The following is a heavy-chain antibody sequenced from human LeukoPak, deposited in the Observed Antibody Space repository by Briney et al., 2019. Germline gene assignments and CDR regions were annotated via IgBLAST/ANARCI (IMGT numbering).Heavy chain of an antibody. D-gene: IGHD4-17*01. CDR1: GDSISSSY. J-gene: IGHJ4*02. V-gene: IGHV4-59*01. CDR3: ARQAPKDYAIDY. CDR2: IYFTGIT. Sequence: SETLSLTCTVSGDSISSSYWSWIRQPPGKGLEWIGYIYFTGITNYNPSLRSRVTMSLDTSKNQFSLKLNSVTAADTAVYYCARQAPKDYAIDYWGQGTLVTVSS.